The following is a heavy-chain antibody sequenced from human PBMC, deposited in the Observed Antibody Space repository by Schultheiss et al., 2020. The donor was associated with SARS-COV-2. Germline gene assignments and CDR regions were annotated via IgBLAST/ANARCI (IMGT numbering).Heavy chain of an antibody. D-gene: IGHD6-6*01. CDR2: TYYRSKWYN. CDR3: ARGGSSAPSIYDAFDI. J-gene: IGHJ3*02. V-gene: IGHV6-1*01. CDR1: GDSVSSNSAA. Sequence: LRLSCAISGDSVSSNSAAWNWIRQSPSRGLEWLGRTYYRSKWYNDYAVSVKSRITINPDTSKNQFSLQLNSVTPEDTAVYYCARGGSSAPSIYDAFDIWGQGTMVTVSS.